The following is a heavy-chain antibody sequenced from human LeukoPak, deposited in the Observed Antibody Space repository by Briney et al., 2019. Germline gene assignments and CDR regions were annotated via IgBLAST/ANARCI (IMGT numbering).Heavy chain of an antibody. CDR3: ARGVRVRGVRHSFHFDY. CDR2: ISSSSSYI. J-gene: IGHJ4*02. V-gene: IGHV3-21*01. Sequence: KSGGSLRLSCAASGFTFSSYSMNWVRQAPGKGLEWVSSISSSSSYIYYADSVKGRFTISRDNAKNSLYLQMSSLRAEDTAVYYCARGVRVRGVRHSFHFDYWGQGTLVTVSS. CDR1: GFTFSSYS. D-gene: IGHD3-10*01.